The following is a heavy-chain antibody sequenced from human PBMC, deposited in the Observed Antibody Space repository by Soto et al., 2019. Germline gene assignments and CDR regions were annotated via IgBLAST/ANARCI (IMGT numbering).Heavy chain of an antibody. D-gene: IGHD4-17*01. J-gene: IGHJ5*02. V-gene: IGHV4-59*08. CDR1: GGAINSYY. CDR3: ARRSVNNWFDP. Sequence: SETLSLTCTVSGGAINSYYWSWIRQPPGKGLEWIGYIYYRGSTNYNPSLKSRVTISLNTSKNQFSLKLNSVTAADTAVYYCARRSVNNWFDPWGQGTLVTVSS. CDR2: IYYRGST.